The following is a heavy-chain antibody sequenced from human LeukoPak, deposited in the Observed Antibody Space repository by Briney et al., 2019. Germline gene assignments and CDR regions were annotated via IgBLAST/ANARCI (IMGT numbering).Heavy chain of an antibody. CDR3: ARVSSRAFDV. CDR2: TYYRSKWGN. J-gene: IGHJ3*01. Sequence: SQTLSLTCAISGDSVSSYDATWNWIRQSPSRGLEWLGRTYYRSKWGNDYAVSVKSRITITPDTSKNQFSLHLNSVTPEDTAVYYCARVSSRAFDVWGQGTMVTVSP. V-gene: IGHV6-1*01. CDR1: GDSVSSYDAT. D-gene: IGHD6-6*01.